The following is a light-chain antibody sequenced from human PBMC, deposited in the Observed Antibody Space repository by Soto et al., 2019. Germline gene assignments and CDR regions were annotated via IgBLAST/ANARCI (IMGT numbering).Light chain of an antibody. CDR3: QQANSFPLT. J-gene: IGKJ4*01. CDR2: TAS. CDR1: QGISSL. Sequence: DIQMTQSPSSVSASVGDRVTITCRASQGISSLLAWYQQKPGKAPHLLIHTASSLQSGVPSRFSGSGSGTDFTLTISSLQPEDFATYYCQQANSFPLTFGGGTKVEIK. V-gene: IGKV1-12*01.